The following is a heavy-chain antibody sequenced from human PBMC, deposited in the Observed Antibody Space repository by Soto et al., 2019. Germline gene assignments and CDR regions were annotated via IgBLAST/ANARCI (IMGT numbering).Heavy chain of an antibody. J-gene: IGHJ4*02. D-gene: IGHD2-2*01. Sequence: PGGSLRLSCAASGFTFSSYAMHWVRQAPGKGLGWVAVISYDGSNKYYADSVKGRFTISRDNSKSTLYLQMNSLRAEDTAVYYCARDSTTYYYWGQGTPVTVSS. CDR1: GFTFSSYA. CDR2: ISYDGSNK. CDR3: ARDSTTYYY. V-gene: IGHV3-30-3*01.